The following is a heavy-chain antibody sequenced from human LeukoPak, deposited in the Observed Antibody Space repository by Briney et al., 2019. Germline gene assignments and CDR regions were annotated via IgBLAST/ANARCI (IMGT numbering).Heavy chain of an antibody. CDR1: GFTFRDYY. CDR2: ISSSGSTI. J-gene: IGHJ4*02. D-gene: IGHD3-22*01. CDR3: AKSYDSSGYYHSDY. Sequence: GGSLRLSCAASGFTFRDYYMSWIRQAPGKGLEWVSYISSSGSTIYYADSVKGRFTISRDNAKNSLYLQMNSLRAEDTAVYYCAKSYDSSGYYHSDYWGQGTLVTVSS. V-gene: IGHV3-11*01.